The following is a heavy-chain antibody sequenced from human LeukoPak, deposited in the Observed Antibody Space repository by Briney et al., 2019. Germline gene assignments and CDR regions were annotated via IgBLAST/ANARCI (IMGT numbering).Heavy chain of an antibody. CDR1: GGSISSYY. CDR3: ARADYGGIGGPFDC. J-gene: IGHJ4*02. Sequence: TPSETLSLTCTVSGGSISSYYWSWIRQPPGKGLEWIGYIYYSGSTNYNPSLKSRVTISVDTSKNQFSLKLSSVTAADTAVYYCARADYGGIGGPFDCWGQGTLVTVSS. CDR2: IYYSGST. V-gene: IGHV4-59*01. D-gene: IGHD4-23*01.